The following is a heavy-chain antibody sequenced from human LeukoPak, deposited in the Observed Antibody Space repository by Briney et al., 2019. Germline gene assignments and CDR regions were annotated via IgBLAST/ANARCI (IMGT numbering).Heavy chain of an antibody. J-gene: IGHJ4*02. CDR3: ARVGVLRFLEWLLYFDF. Sequence: SETLSLTCTVSGGSISSTRYFWGWIRQPPGKGLEWIGSIYHSETTYYNPSLKSRVTISVDTSNNQFSLKLSSVTAADTAVYYCARVGVLRFLEWLLYFDFWGQGALVTVSS. D-gene: IGHD3-3*01. CDR2: IYHSETT. V-gene: IGHV4-39*07. CDR1: GGSISSTRYF.